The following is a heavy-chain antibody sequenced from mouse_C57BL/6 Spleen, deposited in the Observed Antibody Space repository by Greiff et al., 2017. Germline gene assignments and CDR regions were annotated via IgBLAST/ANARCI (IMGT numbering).Heavy chain of an antibody. D-gene: IGHD3-2*02. V-gene: IGHV3-6*01. Sequence: DVELQESGPGLVKPSQSLSLTCSVTGYSITSGYYWNWIRQFPGNKLEWMGYISYDGSNNYNPSLKNRISITRDTSKNQFFLKLNSVTTEDTATYDCARGLSSGSDYWGQGTTLTVSS. J-gene: IGHJ2*01. CDR1: GYSITSGYY. CDR2: ISYDGSN. CDR3: ARGLSSGSDY.